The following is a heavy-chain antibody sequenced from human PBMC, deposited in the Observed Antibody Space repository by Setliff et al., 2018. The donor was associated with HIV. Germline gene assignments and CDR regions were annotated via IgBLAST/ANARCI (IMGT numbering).Heavy chain of an antibody. CDR3: ARRDGRSMNAFEI. Sequence: PGESLKISCKALDYTFTTYWIGWVRQKPGEGLEWMGIIYPDDSNIRYNPPFQSHVTISADKSIATAYLQVNDLKTSDTATYYCARRDGRSMNAFEIWGPGTMVTVSS. J-gene: IGHJ3*02. CDR1: DYTFTTYW. V-gene: IGHV5-51*01. CDR2: IYPDDSNI. D-gene: IGHD6-13*01.